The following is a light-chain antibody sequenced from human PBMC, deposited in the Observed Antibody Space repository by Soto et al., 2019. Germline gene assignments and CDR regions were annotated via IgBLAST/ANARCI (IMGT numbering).Light chain of an antibody. V-gene: IGKV3-20*01. CDR2: GAS. J-gene: IGKJ2*01. CDR3: QQFVSSRFT. Sequence: EFVLTQSPDTLSLSPGERATLSCRASQSVASTYLTWYQQKPGQAPRLLIYGASSRATGVPDRFSGSGSGTDLTLTISRLEPEVFAVYYCQQFVSSRFTFGQGTKLEIK. CDR1: QSVASTY.